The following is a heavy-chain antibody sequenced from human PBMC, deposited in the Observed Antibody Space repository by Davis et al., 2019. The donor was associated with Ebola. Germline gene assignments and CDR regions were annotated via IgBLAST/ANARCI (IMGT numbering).Heavy chain of an antibody. Sequence: PGGSLRLSCAASGFTFSSYWMHWVRQAPGKGLVWVSRINSDGSSTSYADSVKGRFTISRDNATNSLYLQMDSLRAEDTAVYYCATTFRDDYIWGGFDYWGQGALVTVSS. CDR3: ATTFRDDYIWGGFDY. CDR2: INSDGSST. J-gene: IGHJ4*02. D-gene: IGHD3-16*01. V-gene: IGHV3-74*01. CDR1: GFTFSSYW.